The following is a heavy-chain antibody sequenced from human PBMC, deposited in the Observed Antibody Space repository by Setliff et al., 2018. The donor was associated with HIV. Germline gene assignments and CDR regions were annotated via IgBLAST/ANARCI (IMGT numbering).Heavy chain of an antibody. Sequence: GASVKVSCKASGYAFTSYAMHWMRQAPGQRLEWMGWINAGNGNTKYSQKFQDRVTMTRNTAISTAYMELRRLKSEDTAVYYCARGTFSGPDYWGQGTLVTVSS. CDR1: GYAFTSYA. J-gene: IGHJ4*02. CDR3: ARGTFSGPDY. D-gene: IGHD1-26*01. V-gene: IGHV1-3*01. CDR2: INAGNGNT.